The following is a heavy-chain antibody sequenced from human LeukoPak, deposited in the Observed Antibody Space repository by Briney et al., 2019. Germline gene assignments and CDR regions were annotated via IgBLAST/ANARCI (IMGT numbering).Heavy chain of an antibody. V-gene: IGHV4-61*02. Sequence: SQTLSLTCTVSGGSISSSNYYWNWIRQPAGKGLEWIGRIYTSGSTNYNPSLKSRVTISVDTSKNQFSLKLSSVTAADTALYYCARGLWFGDENPPYFDYWCQGTLVTVSS. CDR1: GGSISSSNYY. J-gene: IGHJ4*02. CDR2: IYTSGST. CDR3: ARGLWFGDENPPYFDY. D-gene: IGHD3-10*01.